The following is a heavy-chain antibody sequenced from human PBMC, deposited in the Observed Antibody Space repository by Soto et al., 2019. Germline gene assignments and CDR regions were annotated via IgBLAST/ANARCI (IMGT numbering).Heavy chain of an antibody. CDR3: ARGRYGDY. CDR1: GYTFTSYG. D-gene: IGHD1-1*01. Sequence: QVHLVQSGAEVKKPGASVKVSCKASGYTFTSYGITWVRQAPGQGLEWMGWISAHHGNTDYAQKLQGRVIVNRDTSTSTAYMELRSLRSDDTAVYYCARGRYGDYWGQGALVTVSS. J-gene: IGHJ4*02. V-gene: IGHV1-18*01. CDR2: ISAHHGNT.